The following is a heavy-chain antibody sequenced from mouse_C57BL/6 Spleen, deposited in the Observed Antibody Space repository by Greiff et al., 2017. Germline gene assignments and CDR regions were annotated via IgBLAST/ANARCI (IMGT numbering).Heavy chain of an antibody. V-gene: IGHV5-16*01. Sequence: DVHLVESEGGLVQPGSSMKLSCTASGFTFSDYYMAWVRQVPEKGLEWVANINYDGSSTYYLDSLKSRFIISRDNAKNILYLQMSSLKSEDTATYYCARGTGPYWYFDVWGTGTTVTVSS. J-gene: IGHJ1*03. CDR3: ARGTGPYWYFDV. D-gene: IGHD4-1*01. CDR2: INYDGSST. CDR1: GFTFSDYY.